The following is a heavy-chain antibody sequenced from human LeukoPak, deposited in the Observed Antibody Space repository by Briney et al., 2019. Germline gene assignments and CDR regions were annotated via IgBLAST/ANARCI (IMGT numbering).Heavy chain of an antibody. CDR2: IYTSGST. CDR3: ARGADWMYYYYYYYMDV. Sequence: PSETLSLTCTVSGGSISSYYWSWIRQPAGKGLEWLGRIYTSGSTNYNPSLKSRVTMSVDTSKNQFSLKLSSVTAADTAVYYCARGADWMYYYYYYYMDVWGKGTTVTVCS. CDR1: GGSISSYY. V-gene: IGHV4-4*07. J-gene: IGHJ6*03. D-gene: IGHD2-2*03.